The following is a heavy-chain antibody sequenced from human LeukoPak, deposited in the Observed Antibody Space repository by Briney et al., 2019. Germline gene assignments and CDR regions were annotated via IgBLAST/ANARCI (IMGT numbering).Heavy chain of an antibody. CDR2: IYYSGST. D-gene: IGHD3-9*01. V-gene: IGHV4-61*01. CDR1: GGSVSSGSYY. CDR3: SSIRSDYDILTGYTPKNYFDY. J-gene: IGHJ4*02. Sequence: PSETLSLTCTVSGGSVSSGSYYWSWIRQPPGKGLEWIGYIYYSGSTNYNPSLKSRVTIPVDTSKNQFSLKLNSVTAADTAVYYCSSIRSDYDILTGYTPKNYFDYWGQGTLVTVSS.